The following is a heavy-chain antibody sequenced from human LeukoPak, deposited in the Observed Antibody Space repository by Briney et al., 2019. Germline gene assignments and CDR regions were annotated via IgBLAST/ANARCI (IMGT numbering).Heavy chain of an antibody. CDR1: GFTFSSYG. Sequence: GRSLRLSCAASGFTFSSYGMHWVRQAPGKGLEWVAVISYDGSSKYYADSVKGRFTISRDNSKNTLYLQMNSLRAEDTAVYYCVRDLDFWGQGTLVTVSS. V-gene: IGHV3-30*03. J-gene: IGHJ4*02. CDR3: VRDLDF. CDR2: ISYDGSSK.